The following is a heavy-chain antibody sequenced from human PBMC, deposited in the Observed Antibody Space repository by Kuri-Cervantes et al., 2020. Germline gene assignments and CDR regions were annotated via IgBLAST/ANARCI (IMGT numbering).Heavy chain of an antibody. V-gene: IGHV4-38-2*01. CDR1: GYSISSDYY. J-gene: IGHJ6*02. Sequence: SETLSLTCAVSGYSISSDYYWGWIRQPPGKGLEWIGNILHSGSTYYNPSLKSRVTISVDTSKNQFSLKLSSVTAAATPVYYCARGGSVVVPAAIERGLCYGMDVWGQGTTVTVSS. CDR2: ILHSGST. D-gene: IGHD2-2*01. CDR3: ARGGSVVVPAAIERGLCYGMDV.